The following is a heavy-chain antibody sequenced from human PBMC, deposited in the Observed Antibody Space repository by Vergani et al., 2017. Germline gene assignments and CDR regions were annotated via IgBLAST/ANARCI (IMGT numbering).Heavy chain of an antibody. Sequence: QVQLVQSGAEVKKPGSSVKVSCKASGGTFSSYAISWVRQAPGQGLEWMGGIIPIFGTENYAQKFQGRVTMTRYTSISTAYMELSRLRSDDTAVYYCARPFTTPTGYYGMDVWGQGTTVTVSS. J-gene: IGHJ6*02. V-gene: IGHV1-69*06. CDR2: IIPIFGTE. D-gene: IGHD3-3*01. CDR3: ARPFTTPTGYYGMDV. CDR1: GGTFSSYA.